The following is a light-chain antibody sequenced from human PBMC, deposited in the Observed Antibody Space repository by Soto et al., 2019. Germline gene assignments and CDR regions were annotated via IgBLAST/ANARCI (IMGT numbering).Light chain of an antibody. V-gene: IGKV1-5*03. CDR1: QTISSW. Sequence: DIQMTPSPSTLSGSVVDRVTITCRASQTISSWLAWYQQKPGKAPKLLIYKASNLESGLPSRFTGSGSGTEFTLTISSLQSADFATYYCQQYSTYPITFGQGTRLEIK. J-gene: IGKJ5*01. CDR2: KAS. CDR3: QQYSTYPIT.